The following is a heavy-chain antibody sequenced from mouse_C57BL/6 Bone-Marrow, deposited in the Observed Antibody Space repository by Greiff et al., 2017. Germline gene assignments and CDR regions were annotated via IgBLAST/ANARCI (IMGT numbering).Heavy chain of an antibody. J-gene: IGHJ2*01. CDR2: IYPTSGRT. CDR1: GYTFTSYW. V-gene: IGHV1-55*01. Sequence: QVQLQQPGAELVKPGASVKMSCTASGYTFTSYWITWVKQRPGQGLEWIGDIYPTSGRTNYNEKFKSKAILTVDTSSNTAYMQLSSLTSEDSAVFYCARSGPLGRSFDYWGQGTTLTVSS. CDR3: ARSGPLGRSFDY. D-gene: IGHD4-1*01.